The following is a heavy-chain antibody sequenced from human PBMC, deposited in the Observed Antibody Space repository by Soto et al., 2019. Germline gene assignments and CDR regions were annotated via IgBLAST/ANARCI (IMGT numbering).Heavy chain of an antibody. J-gene: IGHJ6*02. D-gene: IGHD1-26*01. Sequence: QVELQESGPGLVKPSWTLSLTCAVSGGSISSSNSWRWVRQHPGKGLEWIVGFYHSGSTNYNPSRKRRFTLSVERSKNRFAWKLRSLTAADAAVYYCASVSGSYCYGMAVWGQGTTVTVSS. CDR2: FYHSGST. CDR1: GGSISSSNS. CDR3: ASVSGSYCYGMAV. V-gene: IGHV4-4*02.